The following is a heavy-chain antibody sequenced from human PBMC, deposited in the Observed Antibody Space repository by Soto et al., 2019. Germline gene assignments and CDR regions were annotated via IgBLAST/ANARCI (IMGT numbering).Heavy chain of an antibody. Sequence: ASVKVSCKASGYTFNFHGITWVRQAPGQGLEWMGWISGFNGNTNYAADLQGRVTMTTDTSTSTAYMELRGLRSDDTAVYYCARIGVSSGNESPDFDSWGQGTLVTVSS. CDR1: GYTFNFHG. D-gene: IGHD2-8*01. CDR2: ISGFNGNT. V-gene: IGHV1-18*01. J-gene: IGHJ4*02. CDR3: ARIGVSSGNESPDFDS.